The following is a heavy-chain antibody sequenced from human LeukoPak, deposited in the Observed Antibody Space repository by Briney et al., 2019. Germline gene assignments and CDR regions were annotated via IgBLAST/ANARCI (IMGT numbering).Heavy chain of an antibody. CDR2: IYYSGST. Sequence: SETLSLTCTVSGGSISSSSYYWGWIRQPPGKGLEWIGYIYYSGSTNYNPSLKSRVTISVDTSKNQFSLKLSSVTAADTAVYYCARVGMEANWFDPWGQGTLVTVSS. J-gene: IGHJ5*02. V-gene: IGHV4-61*05. D-gene: IGHD6-13*01. CDR3: ARVGMEANWFDP. CDR1: GGSISSSSYY.